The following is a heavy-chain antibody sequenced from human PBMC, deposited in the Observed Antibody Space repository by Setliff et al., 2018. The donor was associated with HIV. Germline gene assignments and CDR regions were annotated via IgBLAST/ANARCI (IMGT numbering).Heavy chain of an antibody. CDR1: GGPITTSDYY. J-gene: IGHJ4*02. V-gene: IGHV4-39*01. CDR3: ATSEWELIDFDY. D-gene: IGHD1-26*01. Sequence: SETLSLTCTVSGGPITTSDYYWGWIRQPPGKGLEWIGAIYYSGSTYYSPSLKSRVTISVDTSKNQFSLNLNSVTAADTAVYFCATSEWELIDFDYWGQGTLVTVSS. CDR2: IYYSGST.